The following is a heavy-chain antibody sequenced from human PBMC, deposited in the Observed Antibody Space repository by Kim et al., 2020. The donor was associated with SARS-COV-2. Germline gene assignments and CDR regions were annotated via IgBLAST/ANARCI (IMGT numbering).Heavy chain of an antibody. D-gene: IGHD6-19*01. Sequence: SETLSLTCTVSGGSISSYYWSWIRQPPGKGLEWIGYIYYSGSPNSHPSLKSRVTISVDTSKNQFSLKLSSVTAADTAVYYCARGELIAVAGTWAPALDSWGQGTLVTVSS. CDR1: GGSISSYY. V-gene: IGHV4-59*01. CDR3: ARGELIAVAGTWAPALDS. J-gene: IGHJ5*01. CDR2: IYYSGSP.